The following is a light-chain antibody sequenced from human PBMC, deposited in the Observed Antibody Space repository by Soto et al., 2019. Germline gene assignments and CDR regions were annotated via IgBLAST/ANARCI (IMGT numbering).Light chain of an antibody. CDR1: SSNIGAGYD. V-gene: IGLV1-40*01. Sequence: QSVLTQPPSVSGAPWQRVTISCTGISSNIGAGYDVHWYQQLPGTAPKLLIYANDNRPSGVPDRFSGSKSGTSASLAITGLRAEDEADYFCAAWDDSLSGVVCGGGTK. CDR2: AND. J-gene: IGLJ2*01. CDR3: AAWDDSLSGVV.